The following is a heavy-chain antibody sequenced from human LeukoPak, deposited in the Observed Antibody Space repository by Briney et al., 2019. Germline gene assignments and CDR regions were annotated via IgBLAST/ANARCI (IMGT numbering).Heavy chain of an antibody. CDR1: GFTFSSYS. V-gene: IGHV3-21*01. D-gene: IGHD5-12*01. Sequence: GGSLRLSCAASGFTFSSYSMNWVRQAPGKGLEWVSSISSSSSYIYYADSVKGRFTISRDNAKNSLYLQMNSLRAEDTAVYYCAREDIVATIDLDYWGQGTLVTVS. CDR3: AREDIVATIDLDY. CDR2: ISSSSSYI. J-gene: IGHJ4*02.